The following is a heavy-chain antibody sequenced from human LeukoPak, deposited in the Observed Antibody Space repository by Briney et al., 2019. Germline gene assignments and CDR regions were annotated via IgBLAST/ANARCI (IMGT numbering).Heavy chain of an antibody. Sequence: GGSLRLSCAASGFTFSSYEMNWVRQAPGKGLEWVSYISSSDSTIYYADSVKGRFTISRDNAKNSLYLQMNSLRAEDTAVYYCARSPYSGSYYGDALDIWGQGTMVTVSS. V-gene: IGHV3-48*03. J-gene: IGHJ3*02. CDR1: GFTFSSYE. CDR2: ISSSDSTI. D-gene: IGHD1-26*01. CDR3: ARSPYSGSYYGDALDI.